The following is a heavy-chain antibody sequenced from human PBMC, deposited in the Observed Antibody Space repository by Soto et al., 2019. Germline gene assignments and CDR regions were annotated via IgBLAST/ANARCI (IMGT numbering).Heavy chain of an antibody. CDR3: VTGHWDYFDY. Sequence: SETLSLTCAVYGGSFSGYYWSWIRQPPGKGLEWIGEINHSGSTNYNPSLKSRVTISVDTSKNQFSLKMNSLRGEDTAVYYCVTGHWDYFDYWGQGTLVTVSS. D-gene: IGHD3-16*01. CDR1: GGSFSGYY. J-gene: IGHJ4*02. V-gene: IGHV4-34*01. CDR2: INHSGST.